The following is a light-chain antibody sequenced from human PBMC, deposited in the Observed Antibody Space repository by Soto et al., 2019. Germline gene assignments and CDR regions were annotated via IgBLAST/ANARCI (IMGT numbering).Light chain of an antibody. V-gene: IGKV1-5*01. CDR3: QQYTHTNAPWM. Sequence: DIQMSEVPGTRVDPVGRRVIFTCRASQTIVTYLNWYQQKPGKAPKLLVYDASTLQSGVASRFSGSGSGTEFTLIISGLQPDDSATYSCQQYTHTNAPWMFGQGTKVDIK. J-gene: IGKJ1*01. CDR2: DAS. CDR1: QTIVTY.